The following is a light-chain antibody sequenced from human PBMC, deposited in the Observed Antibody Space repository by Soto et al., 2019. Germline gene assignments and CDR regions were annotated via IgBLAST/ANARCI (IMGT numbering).Light chain of an antibody. V-gene: IGKV3-20*01. CDR2: GAS. CDR3: QQYGSSSGT. Sequence: EIVLTQSPGTLSLSPGERATLSCRASQSVSSSYLAWYQQKPCQAPRLLIYGASSRATGIPDRFSGIGSGTDFPLTISRLEPEDFAVYYCQQYGSSSGTFGQGTKVDIK. J-gene: IGKJ1*01. CDR1: QSVSSSY.